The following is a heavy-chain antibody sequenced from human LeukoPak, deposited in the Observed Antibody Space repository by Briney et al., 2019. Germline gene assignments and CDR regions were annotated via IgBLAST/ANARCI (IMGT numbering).Heavy chain of an antibody. V-gene: IGHV3-74*01. D-gene: IGHD3-3*01. CDR2: INSDGRST. CDR1: GFTFSSYP. J-gene: IGHJ4*02. Sequence: PGGSLRLSCTASGFTFSSYPMYWVRQVPGKGLVWVSRINSDGRSTDYADSVKGRFTISRDNTKNTLYLQMNSLRAEDTAVYYCAHTVWSGNYFDYWGQGTLVTVSS. CDR3: AHTVWSGNYFDY.